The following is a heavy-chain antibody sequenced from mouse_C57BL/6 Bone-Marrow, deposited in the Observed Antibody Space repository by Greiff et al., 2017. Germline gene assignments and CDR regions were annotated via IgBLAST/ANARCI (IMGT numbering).Heavy chain of an antibody. Sequence: EVQVVESGGGLVKPGGSLKLSCAVPGFTFSDDGLHWVRKAPEKGLEWVAYISSGSSTIYYADTVKGRFTITRDNAKNTLFLQMTSLGSEDTAMYYCARRKGLDAWGKGTTLTVSS. J-gene: IGHJ2*01. CDR1: GFTFSDDG. CDR2: ISSGSSTI. V-gene: IGHV5-17*01. CDR3: ARRKGLDA.